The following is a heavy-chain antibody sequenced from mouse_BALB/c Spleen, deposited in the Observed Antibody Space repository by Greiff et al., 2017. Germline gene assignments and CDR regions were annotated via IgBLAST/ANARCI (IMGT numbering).Heavy chain of an antibody. Sequence: EVQVVESGGGLVKLGGSLKLSCAASGFTFSSYYMSWVRQTPEKRLELVAAINSNGGSTYYPDTVKGRFTISRDNAKNTLYLQMSSLKSEDTALYYCARKTTVVPYWYFDVWGAGTTVTVSS. CDR2: INSNGGST. V-gene: IGHV5-6-2*01. J-gene: IGHJ1*01. CDR3: ARKTTVVPYWYFDV. CDR1: GFTFSSYY. D-gene: IGHD1-1*01.